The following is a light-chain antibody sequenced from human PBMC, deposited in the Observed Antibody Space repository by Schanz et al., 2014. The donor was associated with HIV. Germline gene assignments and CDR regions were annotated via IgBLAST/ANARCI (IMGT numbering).Light chain of an antibody. J-gene: IGLJ7*01. CDR1: SSNIEADYD. V-gene: IGLV1-40*01. CDR3: AAWDDSLNGVV. CDR2: GNT. Sequence: QSVLTQPPSVSGAPGQRVTISCTGSSSNIEADYDIHWYQHLPGAAPKLLIHGNTNRPSGVPARFSASKSGTSASLVITGLQAEDEGDYYCAAWDDSLNGVVFGGGTQLTVL.